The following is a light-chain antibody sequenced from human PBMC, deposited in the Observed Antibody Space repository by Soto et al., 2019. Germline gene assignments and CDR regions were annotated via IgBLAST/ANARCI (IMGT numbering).Light chain of an antibody. CDR2: DAY. CDR3: QQYGSSPPRWT. V-gene: IGKV3-11*01. J-gene: IGKJ1*01. CDR1: QSFRGL. Sequence: EVVLTQSPVTLSLSPGERATLSCRASQSFRGLLAWYQQKPGQAPRLLIYDAYNRATGIPPRFSGSGSGTDFTLTISSLEPEDSAVYYCQQYGSSPPRWTFGQGTKVDIK.